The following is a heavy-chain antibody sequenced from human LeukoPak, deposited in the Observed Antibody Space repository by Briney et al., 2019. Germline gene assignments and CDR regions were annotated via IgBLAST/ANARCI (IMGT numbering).Heavy chain of an antibody. Sequence: GASVKVSCKASGGTFSSYAISWVRQAPGQGLEWMGGIIPIFGTANYAQKFQGRVTITADESTSTAYMELSSLRSEDTAVYYCARGKALIRYFDWLGDGPNWFDPWGQGTLVTVSS. CDR2: IIPIFGTA. V-gene: IGHV1-69*13. CDR3: ARGKALIRYFDWLGDGPNWFDP. D-gene: IGHD3-9*01. CDR1: GGTFSSYA. J-gene: IGHJ5*02.